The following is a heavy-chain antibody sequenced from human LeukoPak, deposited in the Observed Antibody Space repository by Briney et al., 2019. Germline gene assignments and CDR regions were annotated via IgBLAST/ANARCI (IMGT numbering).Heavy chain of an antibody. J-gene: IGHJ4*02. V-gene: IGHV5-51*01. Sequence: GKPWKISCKGSGYSFTTYWIGGVRQLPGRDLEWMGIIYPGDSDTRYSPSFQGQVTISADKSISTAYLQWSSLKASDTAMYYCARQFRDSSGYYSYYFDYWGQGTLVTVSS. D-gene: IGHD3-22*01. CDR2: IYPGDSDT. CDR1: GYSFTTYW. CDR3: ARQFRDSSGYYSYYFDY.